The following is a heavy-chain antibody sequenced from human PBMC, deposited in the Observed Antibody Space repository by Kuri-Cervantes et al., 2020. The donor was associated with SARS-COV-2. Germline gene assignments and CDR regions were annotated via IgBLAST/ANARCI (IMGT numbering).Heavy chain of an antibody. D-gene: IGHD6-19*01. V-gene: IGHV3-48*03. CDR1: GFTFSSYE. CDR2: ISSSGSTI. Sequence: GESLKISCAASGFTFSSYEMNWVRQAPGKGLEWVSYISSSGSTIYYADSVKGRFTISRDNAKNTLYLQMDSLRAEDTAVYYCAKGHNSGWHKPPIDYWDQGALVTVSS. J-gene: IGHJ4*02. CDR3: AKGHNSGWHKPPIDY.